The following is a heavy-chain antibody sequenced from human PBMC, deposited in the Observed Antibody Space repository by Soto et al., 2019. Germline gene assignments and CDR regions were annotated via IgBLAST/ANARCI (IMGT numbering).Heavy chain of an antibody. CDR1: GFTFSSYV. CDR3: AKQQLVHRPVWYFDY. J-gene: IGHJ4*02. Sequence: AGGSLRLSCAASGFTFSSYVMHWVRQAPGKGLEWVAHISNDGNNEYYADSVKGRFTISRDNSKNTLYLQMNSLRAEDTAVYYCAKQQLVHRPVWYFDYCGQGTLVTVSS. D-gene: IGHD6-13*01. V-gene: IGHV3-30-3*01. CDR2: ISNDGNNE.